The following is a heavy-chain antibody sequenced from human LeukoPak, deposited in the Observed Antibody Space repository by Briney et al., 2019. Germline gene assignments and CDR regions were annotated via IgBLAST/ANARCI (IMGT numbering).Heavy chain of an antibody. CDR3: AKDGPCSSVCPTKIDVAGYVDS. D-gene: IGHD6-19*01. Sequence: PGGSLRLSWAASGFTFSIFTMNSVRQAPGKGLEWVSLINHNGGTTYYTDSVKGRFTISRDNSNNTVYLQMNSLRAEDTAIYYCAKDGPCSSVCPTKIDVAGYVDSWGQGTLVTVSS. V-gene: IGHV3-23*01. J-gene: IGHJ4*02. CDR2: INHNGGTT. CDR1: GFTFSIFT.